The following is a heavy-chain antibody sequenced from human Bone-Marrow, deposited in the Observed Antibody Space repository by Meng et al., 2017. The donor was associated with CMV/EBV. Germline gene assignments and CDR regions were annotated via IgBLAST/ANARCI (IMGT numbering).Heavy chain of an antibody. Sequence: ASVKVSCKASGYTFTSYDINWVRQATGQGLEWMGWMNPNSGNTGYAQKFQGRVTMTRNTSISTAYMELSSLRSEDTAVYYCAREGEGGLPAANTFDIWGQGTMVPSPQ. CDR2: MNPNSGNT. J-gene: IGHJ3*02. D-gene: IGHD2-2*01. CDR1: GYTFTSYD. V-gene: IGHV1-8*01. CDR3: AREGEGGLPAANTFDI.